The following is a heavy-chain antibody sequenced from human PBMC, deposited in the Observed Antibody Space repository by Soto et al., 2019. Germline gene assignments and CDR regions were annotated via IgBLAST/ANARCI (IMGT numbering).Heavy chain of an antibody. CDR3: ARESKRITIFGVGITGPFDY. CDR1: GGTFSSYA. Sequence: SVKVSCKASGGTFSSYAISWVRQAPGQGLEWMGGIIPIFGTANYAQKFQGRVTITADESTSTAYMGLSSLRSEDTAVYYCARESKRITIFGVGITGPFDYWSQGTLITVSS. CDR2: IIPIFGTA. J-gene: IGHJ4*02. D-gene: IGHD3-3*01. V-gene: IGHV1-69*13.